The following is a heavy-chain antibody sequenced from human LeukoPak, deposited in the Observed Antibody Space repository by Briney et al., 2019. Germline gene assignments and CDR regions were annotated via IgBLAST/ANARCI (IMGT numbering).Heavy chain of an antibody. V-gene: IGHV3-33*01. CDR1: GFTFSNYA. D-gene: IGHD1-26*01. J-gene: IGHJ4*02. CDR2: LWSDGTNK. CDR3: ARDHSLYSGSYLDY. Sequence: PGGSLRLSCAASGFTFSNYAMHWVRQAPGKGLEWVAVLWSDGTNKYYSDSVRGRFTISRDNSKSTLDLQMNSLRAEDTAVYFCARDHSLYSGSYLDYWGQGTLVTVSS.